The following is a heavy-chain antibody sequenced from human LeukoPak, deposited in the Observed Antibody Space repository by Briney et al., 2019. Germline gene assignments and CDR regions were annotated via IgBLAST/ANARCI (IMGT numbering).Heavy chain of an antibody. CDR2: INHSGST. J-gene: IGHJ4*02. CDR1: GGSFSGYY. CDR3: ARDRLNNYYGSGSYYYFDY. V-gene: IGHV4-34*01. Sequence: SETLSLTCAVYGGSFSGYYWSWIRQPPGKGLEWIGEINHSGSTNYNPSLKSRVTISVDTSKNQFSLKLSSVTAADTAVYYCARDRLNNYYGSGSYYYFDYWGQGTLVTVSS. D-gene: IGHD3-10*01.